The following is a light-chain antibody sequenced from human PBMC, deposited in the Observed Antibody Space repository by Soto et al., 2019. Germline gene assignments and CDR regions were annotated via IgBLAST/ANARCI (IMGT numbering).Light chain of an antibody. CDR2: AAS. CDR1: QTISSTY. Sequence: EIVLTQSPGTLSLSPGDRATLSCRASQTISSTYLAWYQQKPGQAPRPLIYAASTRATGIPDRFSGSGSGTDFTLTISRLEPEDFAVYYCQQYGSSPKTFGQGTKVEI. V-gene: IGKV3-20*01. J-gene: IGKJ1*01. CDR3: QQYGSSPKT.